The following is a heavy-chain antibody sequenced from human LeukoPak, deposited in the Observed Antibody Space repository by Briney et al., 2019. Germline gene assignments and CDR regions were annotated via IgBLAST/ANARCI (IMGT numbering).Heavy chain of an antibody. CDR2: IYYSGST. CDR3: SRDPPSFFAFDI. V-gene: IGHV4-59*12. Sequence: SETLSLTCTVSGGSISSYYWSWIRQPPGKGLEWIGYIYYSGSTYYNPFLKSRVTISVDTSKHQFSLKLSSVTAADTAVYYCSRDPPSFFAFDIWGQGTMVTVSS. J-gene: IGHJ3*02. CDR1: GGSISSYY. D-gene: IGHD3-3*02.